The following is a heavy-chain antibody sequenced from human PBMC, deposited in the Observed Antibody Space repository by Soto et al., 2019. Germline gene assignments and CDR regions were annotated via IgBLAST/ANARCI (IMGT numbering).Heavy chain of an antibody. CDR2: ISYDGSNT. D-gene: IGHD1-26*01. V-gene: IGHV3-30*18. J-gene: IGHJ4*02. CDR1: GFTFSSYG. CDR3: AKEGGLSGSYYISSSYYFDY. Sequence: GGSLRLSCAASGFTFSSYGMHWVRQAPGKGLGWVAIISYDGSNTYYADSVKGRFTISRGNSKNTLYLQMNSLRAEDTSVYYCAKEGGLSGSYYISSSYYFDYWGQGTLVTVSS.